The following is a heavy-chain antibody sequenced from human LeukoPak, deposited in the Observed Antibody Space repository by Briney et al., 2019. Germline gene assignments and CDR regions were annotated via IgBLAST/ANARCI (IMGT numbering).Heavy chain of an antibody. CDR1: GFTFSSYA. CDR2: ISYDGSNK. Sequence: GGSLRLSCAASGFTFSSYAMDWVRQAPGKGLEWVAVISYDGSNKYYADSVKGRFTISRDNSKNTLYLQMNSLRAEDTAVYYCARGWLSDAFDIWGQGTMVTVSS. V-gene: IGHV3-30-3*01. D-gene: IGHD3-9*01. CDR3: ARGWLSDAFDI. J-gene: IGHJ3*02.